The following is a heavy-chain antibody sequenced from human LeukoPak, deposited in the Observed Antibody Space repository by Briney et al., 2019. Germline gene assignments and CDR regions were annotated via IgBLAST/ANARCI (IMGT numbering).Heavy chain of an antibody. Sequence: PGGSLRLSCAASGFTVSSNYMSWVRQAPGKGLEWVSVIYSGGSTYYADSVKGRFTTSRDNSNNTLYLQMNSLRAEDTAVYYCAKTEAPAAIRAGSDYWGQGTLVTVSS. CDR1: GFTVSSNY. J-gene: IGHJ4*02. D-gene: IGHD2-2*02. V-gene: IGHV3-53*01. CDR2: IYSGGST. CDR3: AKTEAPAAIRAGSDY.